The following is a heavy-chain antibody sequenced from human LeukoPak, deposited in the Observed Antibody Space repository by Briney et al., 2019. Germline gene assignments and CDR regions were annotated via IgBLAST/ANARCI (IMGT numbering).Heavy chain of an antibody. CDR2: ISGSGGST. CDR1: GFTFSSYA. Sequence: GGSLRLSCAASGFTFSSYAMSWVRQASGKGLEWVSAISGSGGSTYYADSVKGRFTISRDNSKNTLYLQMNSLRAEDTAVYYCARDLQDGVPTGYWGQGTLVIVS. V-gene: IGHV3-23*01. CDR3: ARDLQDGVPTGY. J-gene: IGHJ4*02. D-gene: IGHD4-17*01.